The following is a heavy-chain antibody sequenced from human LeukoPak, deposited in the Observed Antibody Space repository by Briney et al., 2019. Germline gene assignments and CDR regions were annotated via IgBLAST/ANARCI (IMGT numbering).Heavy chain of an antibody. CDR2: MYNSGST. V-gene: IGHV4-59*01. Sequence: SETPSLTCTVSGGSISGSYWSWIRQPPGKGLEWIGYMYNSGSTNYNPSLKSRVTISIDTSKNQFSLKLSSLTAADTAIYYCARGIESYGDYGYWGQGILVTVSS. CDR1: GGSISGSY. D-gene: IGHD4-17*01. J-gene: IGHJ4*02. CDR3: ARGIESYGDYGY.